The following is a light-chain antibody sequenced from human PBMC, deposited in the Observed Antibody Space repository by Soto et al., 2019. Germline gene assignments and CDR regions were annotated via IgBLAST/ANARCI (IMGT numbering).Light chain of an antibody. J-gene: IGKJ1*01. CDR1: QGISNF. CDR3: QKYNSAPRA. Sequence: DIQMTQSPSSLSASVGDRVTITCRASQGISNFLAWYQQKPGKVPKLLIYDASTLRSGVPSRFSGSGSGTDFTLTISSLQPEDVATYYCQKYNSAPRAFGQGTKVEIK. V-gene: IGKV1-27*01. CDR2: DAS.